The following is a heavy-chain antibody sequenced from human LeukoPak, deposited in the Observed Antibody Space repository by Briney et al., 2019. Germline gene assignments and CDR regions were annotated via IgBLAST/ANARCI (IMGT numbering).Heavy chain of an antibody. V-gene: IGHV3-30-3*01. J-gene: IGHJ4*02. D-gene: IGHD6-25*01. CDR1: GFTFSSYA. CDR3: ARDSRYYFDY. CDR2: ISYDGSNK. Sequence: GGSLRLSCAASGFTFSSYAMHWVRQAPGKGLEWVAVISYDGSNKYYADSVKGRFTISRDNSKNTLYLQMNSLRAEDTAVYYCARDSRYYFDYRGQGTLVTVSS.